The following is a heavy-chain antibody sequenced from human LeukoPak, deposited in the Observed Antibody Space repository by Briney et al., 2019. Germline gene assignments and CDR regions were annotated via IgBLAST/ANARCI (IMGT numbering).Heavy chain of an antibody. CDR3: ARGDSSGSPGE. J-gene: IGHJ4*02. CDR1: GGSISSYY. Sequence: SETLSLTCTVSGGSISSYYWSWIRQPPGKGLEWIGYIYYSGSTNYNPSLKSRVTISVDTSKNQFSLKLSSVTAADTAVYYCARGDSSGSPGEWGQGTLVTVSS. V-gene: IGHV4-59*01. D-gene: IGHD3-22*01. CDR2: IYYSGST.